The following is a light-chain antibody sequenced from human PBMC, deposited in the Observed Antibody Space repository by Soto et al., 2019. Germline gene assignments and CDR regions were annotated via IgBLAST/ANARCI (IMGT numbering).Light chain of an antibody. CDR1: QSVSSN. J-gene: IGKJ2*01. CDR3: QQYNKWPYT. V-gene: IGKV3-15*01. CDR2: GAS. Sequence: EIVITQSPATLSVSPGERATLSCRASQSVSSNLAWYQQKPGQAPRLLIYGASTRATGIPARFSGSGSGTEFTLTISSLQSEDFAVYYCQQYNKWPYTFGQGTKVDIK.